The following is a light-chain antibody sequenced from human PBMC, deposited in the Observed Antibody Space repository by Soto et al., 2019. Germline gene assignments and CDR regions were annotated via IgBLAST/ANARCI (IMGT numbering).Light chain of an antibody. J-gene: IGLJ2*01. CDR3: QVWDSSTHHLV. CDR1: DIGRKS. Sequence: SYELTQPPSVSVAPVQTASITCGGNDIGRKSVHSYQQKPGQAPVLVVYDDSDRPSGIPERFSGSNSGNTATLTISRVEAGDEADYYCQVWDSSTHHLVFGGGTKVTVL. CDR2: DDS. V-gene: IGLV3-21*02.